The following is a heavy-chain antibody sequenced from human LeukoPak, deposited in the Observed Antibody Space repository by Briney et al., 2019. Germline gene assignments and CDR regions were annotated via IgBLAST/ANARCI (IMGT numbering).Heavy chain of an antibody. CDR3: ASGGCSGGSCYNYYYYGMDV. D-gene: IGHD2-15*01. V-gene: IGHV3-30*04. CDR2: ISYDGSNK. CDR1: GFTFRSYA. Sequence: GGSRRLSSAASGFTFRSYAMHWVRQAPGKGLEWVAAISYDGSNKYYADSVKGRFTISRDNSKNTLYLQMNSLRAEDAAVYYCASGGCSGGSCYNYYYYGMDVWGKGTTVTVSS. J-gene: IGHJ6*04.